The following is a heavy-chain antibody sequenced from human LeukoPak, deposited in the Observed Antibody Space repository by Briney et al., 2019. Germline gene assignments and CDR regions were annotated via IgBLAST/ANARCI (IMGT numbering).Heavy chain of an antibody. CDR2: ISRGGGSI. J-gene: IGHJ2*01. Sequence: GGSLRLSCAASGFTFSSYSMNWVRQAPGKGLEWVSSISRGGGSIYYADSLKGRFTISRDNTKNSLYLQMNSLRVEDTAVYYCARAPPYCGGDCSEWYFDLWGRGTLVSVYS. D-gene: IGHD2-21*02. V-gene: IGHV3-21*01. CDR1: GFTFSSYS. CDR3: ARAPPYCGGDCSEWYFDL.